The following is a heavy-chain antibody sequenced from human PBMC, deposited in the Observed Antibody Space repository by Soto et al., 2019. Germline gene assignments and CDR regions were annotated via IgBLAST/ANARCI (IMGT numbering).Heavy chain of an antibody. Sequence: PSETLSLTCTVSGGSISSGGYYWIWIRQHPGKGLEWIGYIYYSGSTYYNPSLKSRVTISVDKSKNQFSLKLSSVTAADAAVYDCASRYYGNFDYWGQGTLVTVSS. J-gene: IGHJ4*02. CDR3: ASRYYGNFDY. V-gene: IGHV4-31*03. D-gene: IGHD3-16*01. CDR1: GGSISSGGYY. CDR2: IYYSGST.